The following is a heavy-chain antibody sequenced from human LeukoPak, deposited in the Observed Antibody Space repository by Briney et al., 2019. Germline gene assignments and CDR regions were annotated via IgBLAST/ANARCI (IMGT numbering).Heavy chain of an antibody. CDR3: ARGGVRRITILYYFDY. CDR2: INHSGST. Sequence: SETLSLTCAVYGGSFSGYYWSWIRQPPGKGLEWIGEINHSGSTNYNPSLKSRVTISVDTSKNQFSPKLSSVTAADTAVYYCARGGVRRITILYYFDYWGQGTLVTVSS. J-gene: IGHJ4*02. V-gene: IGHV4-34*01. CDR1: GGSFSGYY. D-gene: IGHD3-9*01.